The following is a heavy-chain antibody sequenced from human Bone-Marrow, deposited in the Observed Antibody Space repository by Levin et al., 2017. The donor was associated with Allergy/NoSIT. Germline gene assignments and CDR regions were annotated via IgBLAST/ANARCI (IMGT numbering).Heavy chain of an antibody. Sequence: GSLRLSCTVSGGYISTYYWSWIRQTPGKGLEWIGYVYYGGNTNYNPSLKSRVTISVDTSKNQFSLRLSSVTAADTAKYYCASAPGYSAGLDAWGQGTTVTVSS. D-gene: IGHD2-2*03. V-gene: IGHV4-59*01. J-gene: IGHJ6*02. CDR1: GGYISTYY. CDR3: ASAPGYSAGLDA. CDR2: VYYGGNT.